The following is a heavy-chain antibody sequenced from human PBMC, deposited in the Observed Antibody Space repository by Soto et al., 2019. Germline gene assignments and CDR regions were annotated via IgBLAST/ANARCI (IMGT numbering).Heavy chain of an antibody. CDR3: ARDLTPSDY. CDR2: NSAYNGNT. CDR1: GYTFTSYG. Sequence: QVQLVQSGAEVKKPGASVKVSCKASGYTFTSYGISWVRQAPGQGLEWMGGNSAYNGNTNYAQNLQGRVTMTTDTSTSTANMELRSLRADDTAVYYCARDLTPSDYWGQGTLVTVSS. V-gene: IGHV1-18*01. J-gene: IGHJ4*02. D-gene: IGHD3-16*01.